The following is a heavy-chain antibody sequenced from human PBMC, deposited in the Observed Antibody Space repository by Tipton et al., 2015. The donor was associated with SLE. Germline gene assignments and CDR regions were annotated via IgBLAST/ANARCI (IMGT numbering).Heavy chain of an antibody. Sequence: SLRLSCAASGFTFSSYAMSWVRQAPGKGPEWVSAISGSGGSTYYADSVKGRFTISRDNSKNTLYLQMNSLRAEDTAVYYCAKRSRGVSGAFDIWGQGTMVTVSS. V-gene: IGHV3-23*01. J-gene: IGHJ3*02. D-gene: IGHD5-24*01. CDR1: GFTFSSYA. CDR2: ISGSGGST. CDR3: AKRSRGVSGAFDI.